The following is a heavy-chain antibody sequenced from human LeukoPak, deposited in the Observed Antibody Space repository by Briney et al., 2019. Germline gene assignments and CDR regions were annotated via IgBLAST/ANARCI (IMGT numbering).Heavy chain of an antibody. Sequence: GGSLRLSCAASGFTFSSSWMYWVRHAPGKGLVWVSRIDSDGSDTTYADSVKGRFTISRDNAKDTLYLQMNSLRAEDTAVYYCARAGYNWEHDYWGQGTLVTVSS. CDR1: GFTFSSSW. J-gene: IGHJ4*02. V-gene: IGHV3-74*01. D-gene: IGHD5-24*01. CDR3: ARAGYNWEHDY. CDR2: IDSDGSDT.